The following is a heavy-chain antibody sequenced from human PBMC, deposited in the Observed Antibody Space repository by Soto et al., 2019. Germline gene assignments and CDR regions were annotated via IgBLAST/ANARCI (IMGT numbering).Heavy chain of an antibody. V-gene: IGHV1-69*12. CDR2: IIHIFGTA. J-gene: IGHJ4*02. Sequence: QVQLVQSGAEVKKPGSSVKVSCKASGGTFSSYAISWVRQAPGQGLEWMGGIIHIFGTANYAQKFQGRVTITADESTSTAFMELSSLRSEDTAVYYCASGRPYSNYEIDVAFDYWGQGTLVTVSS. CDR1: GGTFSSYA. CDR3: ASGRPYSNYEIDVAFDY. D-gene: IGHD4-4*01.